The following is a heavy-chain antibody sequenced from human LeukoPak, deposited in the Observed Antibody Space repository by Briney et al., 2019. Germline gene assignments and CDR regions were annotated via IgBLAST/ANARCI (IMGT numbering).Heavy chain of an antibody. D-gene: IGHD2-2*01. V-gene: IGHV1-18*01. CDR3: ARVGVVVPSAWFDP. J-gene: IGHJ5*02. CDR1: GYNFVIFG. Sequence: ASVKVSCKASGYNFVIFGMSWVRQAPGQGLEWMGWISANNGNTKYAQKLQGRVTMTTDTSTSTAYMELRSLRSDDTAVYYCARVGVVVPSAWFDPWGQGTLVTVSS. CDR2: ISANNGNT.